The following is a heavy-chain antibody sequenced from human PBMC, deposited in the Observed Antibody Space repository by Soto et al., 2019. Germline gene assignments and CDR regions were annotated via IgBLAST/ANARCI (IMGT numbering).Heavy chain of an antibody. V-gene: IGHV3-48*01. CDR2: ISYSSSTI. Sequence: EVQLVESGGGLVQPGGSLRLSCATSGFTFSNFGMNWVRQAPGKGLEWVSHISYSSSTIFYADSVKGRFTISRDNARESLYLQMNTLRAEDTGVYYCARAGTNNWYPEFDFWGQGVLVTVSS. J-gene: IGHJ4*02. D-gene: IGHD1-1*01. CDR3: ARAGTNNWYPEFDF. CDR1: GFTFSNFG.